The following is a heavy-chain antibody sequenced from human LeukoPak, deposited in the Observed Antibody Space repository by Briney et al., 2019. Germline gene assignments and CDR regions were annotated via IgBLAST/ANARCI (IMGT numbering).Heavy chain of an antibody. D-gene: IGHD3-22*01. CDR1: GFTFSSYG. Sequence: GGSLRLSCAASGFTFSSYGMHWVRQAPGKGPEWVAVISYDGSNKYYADSVKGRFTISRDNSKNTLYLQMNSLRAEDTAVYYCAKGGIVVVITPNYFDYWGQGTLVTVSS. CDR3: AKGGIVVVITPNYFDY. CDR2: ISYDGSNK. J-gene: IGHJ4*02. V-gene: IGHV3-30*18.